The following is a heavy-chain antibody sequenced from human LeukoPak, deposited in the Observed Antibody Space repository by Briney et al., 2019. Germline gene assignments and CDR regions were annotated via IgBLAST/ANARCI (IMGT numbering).Heavy chain of an antibody. CDR1: GGSISSYY. Sequence: SETLSLTCTVSGGSISSYYWSWIRQPAGKGLEWIGRIYTSGSTNYNPSLKGRVTMSVDTSKNQFSLRLSSVTAADTAVYYCARHVETGYSYGSPFDYWGQGTLVTVSS. CDR2: IYTSGST. J-gene: IGHJ4*02. CDR3: ARHVETGYSYGSPFDY. D-gene: IGHD5-18*01. V-gene: IGHV4-4*07.